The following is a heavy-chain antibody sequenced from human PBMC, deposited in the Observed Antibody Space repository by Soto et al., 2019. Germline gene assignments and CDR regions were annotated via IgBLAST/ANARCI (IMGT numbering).Heavy chain of an antibody. V-gene: IGHV4-30-2*01. CDR2: IYHSGNT. D-gene: IGHD5-12*01. CDR3: ARDRDGYDSGYFDS. CDR1: GDSISSGGHS. J-gene: IGHJ4*01. Sequence: QLQLQESGSGLVKPSQTLSLTCAVSGDSISSGGHSWNWLWQPPGKGLEWIGYIYHSGNTYFNPTLKSRVTMSVDTSKNQISLTLSSVTAADTAIYYCARDRDGYDSGYFDSWGHGTLVTVSA.